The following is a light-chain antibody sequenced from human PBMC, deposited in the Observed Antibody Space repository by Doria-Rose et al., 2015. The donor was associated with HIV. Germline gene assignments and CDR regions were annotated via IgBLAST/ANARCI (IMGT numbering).Light chain of an antibody. J-gene: IGKJ5*01. CDR2: AAS. V-gene: IGKV1-16*02. Sequence: ITCRASQDINTYLAWFQQKPGKAPKSLIYAASSLQSGVPSKFRGSGSETDFTLTITSLQPEDFATYYCQQYKSYPITFGQGTRLEIK. CDR1: QDINTY. CDR3: QQYKSYPIT.